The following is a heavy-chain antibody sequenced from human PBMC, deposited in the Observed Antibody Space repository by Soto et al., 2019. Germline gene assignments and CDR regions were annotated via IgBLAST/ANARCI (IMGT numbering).Heavy chain of an antibody. CDR2: IIPIFGTA. J-gene: IGHJ3*02. CDR3: ARPTYYYDSNGAPGAFDI. D-gene: IGHD3-22*01. CDR1: GGTFSSYA. V-gene: IGHV1-69*13. Sequence: SVKVSCKASGGTFSSYAISWVRQAPGQGLEWMGGIIPIFGTANYAQKFQGRVTITADESTSTAYMELSSLRSEDTAVYYCARPTYYYDSNGAPGAFDIWGQGTMVTVSS.